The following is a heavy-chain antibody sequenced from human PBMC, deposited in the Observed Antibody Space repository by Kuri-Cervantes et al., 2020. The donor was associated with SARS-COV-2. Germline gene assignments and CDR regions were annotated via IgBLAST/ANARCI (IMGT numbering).Heavy chain of an antibody. CDR2: ISGSGGST. J-gene: IGHJ6*02. CDR1: GITFSSYA. CDR3: AKDDYYYGMDV. Sequence: GESLKISCAASGITFSSYAMSWVRQAPGKGLEWVSAISGSGGSTYYADSVKGRFTISRDNSKNTLYLQMNSLRAEDTAVYYCAKDDYYYGMDVWGQGTTVTVSS. V-gene: IGHV3-23*01.